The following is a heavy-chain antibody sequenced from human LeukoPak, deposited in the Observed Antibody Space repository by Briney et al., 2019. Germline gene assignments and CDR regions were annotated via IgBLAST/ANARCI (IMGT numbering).Heavy chain of an antibody. CDR3: ARSTHCSGGSCYQFDY. D-gene: IGHD2-15*01. J-gene: IGHJ4*02. CDR2: ISAYNGNT. CDR1: GYTFTSYG. Sequence: GASVKVSCKASGYTFTSYGISWVRQAPGQGLEWMGWISAYNGNTNYAQKLQGRVTMTTDTSTSTAYMELSSLRSEDTAVYYCARSTHCSGGSCYQFDYWGQGTLVTVSS. V-gene: IGHV1-18*01.